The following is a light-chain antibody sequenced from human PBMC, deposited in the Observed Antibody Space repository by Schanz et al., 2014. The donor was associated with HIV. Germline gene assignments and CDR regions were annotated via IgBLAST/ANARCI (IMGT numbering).Light chain of an antibody. V-gene: IGKV3-11*01. CDR1: QSVSSY. CDR2: DAS. CDR3: QQYNNWPPWT. Sequence: EIVLTQSPATLSLSPGERATLSCRASQSVSSYLAWYQQKPGQPPRLLIYDASYRATGIPARFSGSGSGTDFTLTISRLEPEDFAVYYCQQYNNWPPWTFGQGTKVQIK. J-gene: IGKJ1*01.